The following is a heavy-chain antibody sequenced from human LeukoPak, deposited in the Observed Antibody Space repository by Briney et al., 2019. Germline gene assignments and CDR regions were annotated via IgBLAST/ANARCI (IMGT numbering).Heavy chain of an antibody. V-gene: IGHV3-7*01. D-gene: IGHD6-13*01. J-gene: IGHJ4*02. CDR1: GFTFSSYW. CDR2: IKQDGSEK. CDR3: ARAIAAAGTHYFDY. Sequence: GGSLRLSCAASGFTFSSYWMSWVRQAPGKGLEWVANIKQDGSEKYYVDSVKGRFTISRDNAKNSLYLQMNSLRAEDTAVYYCARAIAAAGTHYFDYWGQGTLVTVSS.